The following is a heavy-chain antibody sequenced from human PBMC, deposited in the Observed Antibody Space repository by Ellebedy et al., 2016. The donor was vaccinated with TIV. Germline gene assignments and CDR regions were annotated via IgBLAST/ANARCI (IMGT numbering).Heavy chain of an antibody. CDR3: AKERDPLASTSFDS. CDR1: GFTFSHYG. J-gene: IGHJ4*02. Sequence: GESLKISCATSGFTFSHYGMQWVRQAPGEGLEWVAVIAHDGSVIHYADSVNGRFTISRDNSKNTLSLQMYSLRPEDTAVYYCAKERDPLASTSFDSWGQGNLVTVSS. V-gene: IGHV3-30*18. D-gene: IGHD1-1*01. CDR2: IAHDGSVI.